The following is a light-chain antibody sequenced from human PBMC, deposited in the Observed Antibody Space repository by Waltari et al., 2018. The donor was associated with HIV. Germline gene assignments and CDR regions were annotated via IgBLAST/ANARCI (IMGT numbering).Light chain of an antibody. CDR2: GAS. Sequence: EVVMTQSPATLSVSPGERATLSGRASQSVGSNLAWYQQKPGQAPRLLIYGASTRATGVPARFTGSGSGTEFTLTISSLQSEDFAVYYCHQYNNWPPVTFGGGTKVEIK. J-gene: IGKJ4*01. V-gene: IGKV3-15*01. CDR1: QSVGSN. CDR3: HQYNNWPPVT.